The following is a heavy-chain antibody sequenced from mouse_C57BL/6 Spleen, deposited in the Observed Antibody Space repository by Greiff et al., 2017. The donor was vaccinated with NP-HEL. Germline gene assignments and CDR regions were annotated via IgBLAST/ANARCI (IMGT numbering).Heavy chain of an antibody. Sequence: VQLQQPGAELVKPGASVKLSCKASGYTFTSYWMHWVQQRPGRGLEWIGRIDPHSGGTKYNEKFKSKATLTVDKPSSTAYMQLSSLTSEDSAFYYCARTPDYYGSSPYYFDYWGQGTTLTVSS. V-gene: IGHV1-72*01. D-gene: IGHD1-1*01. CDR2: IDPHSGGT. CDR3: ARTPDYYGSSPYYFDY. J-gene: IGHJ2*01. CDR1: GYTFTSYW.